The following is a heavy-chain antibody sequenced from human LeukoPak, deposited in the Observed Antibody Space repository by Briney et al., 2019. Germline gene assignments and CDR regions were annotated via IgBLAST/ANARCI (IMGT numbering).Heavy chain of an antibody. CDR3: ARERSSSDGIDY. Sequence: GRSLGLSCAASGFTFSNYAMHWVRQAPGKGLEWVAVISYDGSNKYYADSVKGRFTISRDNSKNTLYLQVNSLRAEDTAMYYCARERSSSDGIDYWGQGTLVTVSS. CDR1: GFTFSNYA. CDR2: ISYDGSNK. J-gene: IGHJ4*02. D-gene: IGHD6-6*01. V-gene: IGHV3-30-3*01.